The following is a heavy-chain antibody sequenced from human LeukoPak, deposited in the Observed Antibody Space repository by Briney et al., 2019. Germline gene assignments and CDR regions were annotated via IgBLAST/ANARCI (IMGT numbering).Heavy chain of an antibody. J-gene: IGHJ4*02. CDR3: ARDREGYYDSSGYANFDY. D-gene: IGHD3-22*01. CDR1: GFTFSSYS. CDR2: ISSSSSTI. V-gene: IGHV3-48*01. Sequence: GSLRLSCAASGFTFSSYSMNWVRQAPGKGLEWVSYISSSSSTIYYADSVKGRFTISRDNAKNSLYLQMNSLRAEDTAVYYCARDREGYYDSSGYANFDYWGQGTLVTVSS.